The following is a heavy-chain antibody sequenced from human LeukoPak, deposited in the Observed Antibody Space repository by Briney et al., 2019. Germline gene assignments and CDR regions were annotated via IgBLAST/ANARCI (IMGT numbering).Heavy chain of an antibody. Sequence: GGSLRLSCVASGFTFSSYEMNWVRQGPGKGLEWVSYIRGSGGSVKYADSVKGRFTISRDNAESTLYLQMNSLRAEDTAVYFCARQYANYYFDSSGYNDYWGQGSLVTVSS. V-gene: IGHV3-48*03. J-gene: IGHJ4*02. CDR3: ARQYANYYFDSSGYNDY. D-gene: IGHD3-22*01. CDR2: IRGSGGSV. CDR1: GFTFSSYE.